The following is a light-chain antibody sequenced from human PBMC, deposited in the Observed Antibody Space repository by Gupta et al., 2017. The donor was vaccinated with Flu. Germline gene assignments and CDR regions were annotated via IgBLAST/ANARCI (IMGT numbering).Light chain of an antibody. CDR3: SSYTSSSTQV. CDR1: SSDVGGYNY. V-gene: IGLV2-14*01. CDR2: EVS. Sequence: QSALPQPASVSGSPGQSITIPCTGTSSDVGGYNYVSWYQQHPGKAPKLMIYEVSNRPSGVSNRFSGSKSGNTASLTISGLQAEDEADYYCSSYTSSSTQVFGTGTKVTVL. J-gene: IGLJ1*01.